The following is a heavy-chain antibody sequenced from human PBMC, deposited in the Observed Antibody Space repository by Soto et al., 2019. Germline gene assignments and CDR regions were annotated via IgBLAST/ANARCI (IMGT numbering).Heavy chain of an antibody. V-gene: IGHV4-39*01. CDR3: ARHGVVDAFDI. J-gene: IGHJ3*02. D-gene: IGHD3-3*01. CDR2: FFYSGST. CDR1: GGSISSSSYY. Sequence: SETLSLTCTVSGGSISSSSYYWGWIRQPPGKGLEWIGIFFYSGSTYYNPSLKCRVTLSVDTSKNQFSLKLSSVTAADTAVYYCARHGVVDAFDIWGQGTMVTVSS.